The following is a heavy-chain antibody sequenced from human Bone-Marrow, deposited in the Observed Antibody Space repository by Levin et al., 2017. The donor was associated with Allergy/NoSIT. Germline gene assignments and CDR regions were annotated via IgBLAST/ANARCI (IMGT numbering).Heavy chain of an antibody. D-gene: IGHD6-6*01. J-gene: IGHJ4*02. CDR2: IKQDGSEK. CDR1: GFTFSSYW. V-gene: IGHV3-7*01. CDR3: TRGGRPVAARWDLFDY. Sequence: PGGSLRLSCAASGFTFSSYWMSWVRQAPGKGLEWVANIKQDGSEKYYVDSVKGRFTISRDNAKNSEYLQMNSLRAEDTAVYYGTRGGRPVAARWDLFDYWGQGTLVTVSS.